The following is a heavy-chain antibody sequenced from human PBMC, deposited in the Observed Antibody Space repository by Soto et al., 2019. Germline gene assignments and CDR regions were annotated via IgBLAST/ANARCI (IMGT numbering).Heavy chain of an antibody. V-gene: IGHV3-23*01. J-gene: IGHJ4*02. CDR2: VSDDGGTT. CDR3: AKADTGHFRPFED. Sequence: GGSLRLSCAASGFTFSNYAMSWVRQAPGKGLEWVSVVSDDGGTTFYADSVRARFTISRDNSKNTVDLQMNSLRAEDTAVYYCAKADTGHFRPFEDCGQGTLVTVSS. D-gene: IGHD3-9*01. CDR1: GFTFSNYA.